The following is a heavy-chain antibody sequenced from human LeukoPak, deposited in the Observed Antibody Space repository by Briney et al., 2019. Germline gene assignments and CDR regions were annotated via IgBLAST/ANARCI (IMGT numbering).Heavy chain of an antibody. CDR3: ASISHYDSSGYYYPAY. Sequence: WASVKVSCKASGYTFTGYYMHWVRQAPGQGLGWMGWINPNSGCTNYAQKFQGRVTMTRDTSISTAYMELSRLRSDDTAVYYCASISHYDSSGYYYPAYWGQGTLVTVSS. V-gene: IGHV1-2*02. CDR1: GYTFTGYY. J-gene: IGHJ4*02. D-gene: IGHD3-22*01. CDR2: INPNSGCT.